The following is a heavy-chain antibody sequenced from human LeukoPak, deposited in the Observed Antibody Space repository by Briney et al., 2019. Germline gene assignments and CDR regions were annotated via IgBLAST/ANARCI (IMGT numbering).Heavy chain of an antibody. CDR3: TRDLDGSGNYHWFDP. CDR1: GFTFSSYW. D-gene: IGHD3-10*01. CDR2: INGDGSGT. V-gene: IGHV3-74*01. Sequence: GGSLRLSCAASGFTFSSYWRHWVRQAPGKGLVWVSRINGDGSGTTYADSVRGRFTISRDNTKNTLYLQMNSLRAEDTAVYYCTRDLDGSGNYHWFDPWGQGTLVTVSS. J-gene: IGHJ5*02.